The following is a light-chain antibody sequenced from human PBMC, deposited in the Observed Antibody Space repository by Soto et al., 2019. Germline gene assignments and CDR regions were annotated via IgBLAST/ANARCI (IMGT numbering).Light chain of an antibody. CDR2: GVF. J-gene: IGKJ5*01. CDR1: QSVSSSY. Sequence: EIVLTQSPGTLSLSPGERATLSCRASQSVSSSYLAWYQQKPGQAPRLLIYGVFSRATGIPDRFSGSGSGTDFTLTISRLEPEDFAVYYCQHYVNSPPITFDQGTRLEIK. V-gene: IGKV3-20*01. CDR3: QHYVNSPPIT.